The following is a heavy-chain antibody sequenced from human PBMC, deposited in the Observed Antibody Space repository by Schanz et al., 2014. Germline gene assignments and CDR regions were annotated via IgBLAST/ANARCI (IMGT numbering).Heavy chain of an antibody. CDR3: ARGTPFLCDY. Sequence: EVQLVESGGGLVKPGDSLRLSCAASGFTFSSYTMKWVRQGPGKGLEWVSSISSTSTYLYYADSVKGRFTISRDSARNSLYLQMSSLRAEDTAVYYCARGTPFLCDYWGQGTLVTVSS. J-gene: IGHJ4*02. D-gene: IGHD3-16*01. V-gene: IGHV3-21*01. CDR2: ISSTSTYL. CDR1: GFTFSSYT.